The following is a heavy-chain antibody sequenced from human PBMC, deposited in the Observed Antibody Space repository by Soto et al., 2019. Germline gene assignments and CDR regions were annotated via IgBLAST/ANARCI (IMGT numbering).Heavy chain of an antibody. CDR3: ARLTTVNGMDV. J-gene: IGHJ6*02. CDR1: GYTFTSYY. Sequence: QVQLVQSGAEVKKPGASVKVSCKASGYTFTSYYMHWVRQAPGQGLEWMGIINPSGGSTSYAQKFQGRVTMTRDTSTSTVYMELSSLRSEDRAVYYCARLTTVNGMDVWGQGTTVTVSS. D-gene: IGHD4-4*01. CDR2: INPSGGST. V-gene: IGHV1-46*01.